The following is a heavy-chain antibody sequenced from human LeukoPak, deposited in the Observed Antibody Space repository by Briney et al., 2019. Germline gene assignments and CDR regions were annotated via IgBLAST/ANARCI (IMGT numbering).Heavy chain of an antibody. D-gene: IGHD6-19*01. CDR2: IYYSGST. CDR3: AREPHSSGWNFDY. CDR1: GGSISSSSYY. Sequence: PSETLSLTCTVSGGSISSSSYYWGWIRQPPGKGLEWIGSIYYSGSTYYNPSHKSRVTISVDTSKNQFSLKLSSVTAADTAVYYCAREPHSSGWNFDYWGQGTLVTVSS. J-gene: IGHJ4*02. V-gene: IGHV4-39*07.